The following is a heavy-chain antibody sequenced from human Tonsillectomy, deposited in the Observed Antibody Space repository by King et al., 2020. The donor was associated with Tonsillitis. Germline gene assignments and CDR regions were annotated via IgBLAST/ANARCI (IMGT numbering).Heavy chain of an antibody. D-gene: IGHD1-26*01. CDR2: INTNSCGT. CDR1: GYTFTGYY. J-gene: IGHJ4*02. V-gene: IGHV1-2*04. CDR3: ARGPWDSGY. Sequence: QLVQSGAEVKKPGASVKVSCKASGYTFTGYYMNWVRQAPGQGLEWMGWINTNSCGTNYAQKFQGWGTMTRDTSISTAYMELSRLRSDDTAVYYCARGPWDSGYWGQGTLVTVSS.